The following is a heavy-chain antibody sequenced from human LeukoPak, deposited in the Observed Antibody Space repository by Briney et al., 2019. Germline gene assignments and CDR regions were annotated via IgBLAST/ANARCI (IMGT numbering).Heavy chain of an antibody. D-gene: IGHD3-16*01. CDR3: ATYTHWVAGDV. J-gene: IGHJ6*02. CDR2: MNQDGSAK. CDR1: GFTFSDSW. Sequence: GRSLRLSCAASGFTFSDSWMSWVRQAPGKGLEWVANMNQDGSAKDYVDSVKGRFTISRDNARNSLYLQMSSLRAEDTAVYYCATYTHWVAGDVWGQGTTVTVSS. V-gene: IGHV3-7*01.